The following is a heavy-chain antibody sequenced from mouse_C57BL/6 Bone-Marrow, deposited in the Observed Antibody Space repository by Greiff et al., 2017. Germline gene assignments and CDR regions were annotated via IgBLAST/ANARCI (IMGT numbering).Heavy chain of an antibody. CDR3: ARKGSNYAYFDY. CDR1: GYTFTSYW. V-gene: IGHV1-53*01. J-gene: IGHJ2*01. D-gene: IGHD2-5*01. CDR2: INPSNGST. Sequence: VQLQQSGTELVKPGASVKLSCKASGYTFTSYWMHWVKQRPGQGLEWIGNINPSNGSTNYNEKFKSKATLTVDKSSSTAYMRLSSLTSEDSAVYCSARKGSNYAYFDYWGQGTTLTVSS.